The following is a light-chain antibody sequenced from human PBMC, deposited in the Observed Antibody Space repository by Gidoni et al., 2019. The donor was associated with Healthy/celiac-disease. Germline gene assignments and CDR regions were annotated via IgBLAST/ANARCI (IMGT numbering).Light chain of an antibody. CDR2: DDS. V-gene: IGLV3-21*03. CDR1: NIGSKR. CDR3: QVWDSSSDHRV. J-gene: IGLJ2*01. Sequence: SYLLPHPPSLSAAPGTTDRITGGGNNIGSKRGHWDQQKPGQAPGLVIYDDSDRPSGIPERFSGSNSGNTANLTISRVEAGDEADYYCQVWDSSSDHRVFGGGTKLTVL.